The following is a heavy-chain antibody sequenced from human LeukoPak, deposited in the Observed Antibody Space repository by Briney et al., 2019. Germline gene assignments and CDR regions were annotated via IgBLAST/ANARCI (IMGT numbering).Heavy chain of an antibody. CDR1: GFTFGSYN. D-gene: IGHD3-22*01. CDR3: ARTYDSSGYYYAPFDY. V-gene: IGHV3-48*01. J-gene: IGHJ4*02. CDR2: ISSRGSTI. Sequence: GGSLRLSCAASGFTFGSYNMNWVRQAPGKGLEWLSYISSRGSTIYYADSVKGRFTISRDNGKNSLYLQMNSLRAEDTAVYYCARTYDSSGYYYAPFDYWGQGTLVTVSS.